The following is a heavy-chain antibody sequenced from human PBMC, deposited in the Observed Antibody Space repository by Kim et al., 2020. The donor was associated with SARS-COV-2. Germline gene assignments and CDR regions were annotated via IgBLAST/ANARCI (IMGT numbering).Heavy chain of an antibody. Sequence: YNPARKSRVTIAVDTYKNQLALKRSSVTASDTAVYYCARVVVGATGWFDPWGQGTLVTVSS. D-gene: IGHD2-15*01. J-gene: IGHJ5*02. V-gene: IGHV4-31*02. CDR3: ARVVVGATGWFDP.